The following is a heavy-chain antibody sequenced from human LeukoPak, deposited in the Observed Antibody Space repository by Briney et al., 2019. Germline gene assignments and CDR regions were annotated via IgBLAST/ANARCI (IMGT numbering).Heavy chain of an antibody. D-gene: IGHD5-18*01. J-gene: IGHJ4*02. CDR2: ISSSGSTI. Sequence: GGSLRLSCAASGFTFSDYYMSWIRQAPGKGLEWVSYISSSGSTIYYADSVKGRFIISRDNAKNSLYLQMNSLRAEDTAVYYCARDLARGYSYGYFDYWGQGTLVTVSS. CDR1: GFTFSDYY. CDR3: ARDLARGYSYGYFDY. V-gene: IGHV3-11*01.